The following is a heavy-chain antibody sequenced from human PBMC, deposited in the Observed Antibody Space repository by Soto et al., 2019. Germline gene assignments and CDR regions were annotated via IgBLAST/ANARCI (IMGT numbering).Heavy chain of an antibody. CDR1: GFTFSSYA. J-gene: IGHJ4*02. Sequence: GWSLRLSCSASGFTFSSYAMHWVRQAPGKGLEYVSAISSNGGSTYYADSVKGRFTISRDNSKNTLYLQMSSLRAEDTAVYYCVKDPGYSSVVTSFDYWGQGTLVTVSS. V-gene: IGHV3-64D*06. D-gene: IGHD6-19*01. CDR2: ISSNGGST. CDR3: VKDPGYSSVVTSFDY.